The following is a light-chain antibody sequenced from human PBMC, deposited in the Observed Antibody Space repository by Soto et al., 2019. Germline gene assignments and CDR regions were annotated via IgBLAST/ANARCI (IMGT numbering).Light chain of an antibody. CDR3: QQYKNWPLT. V-gene: IGKV3-15*01. Sequence: EIVMTQSPATLSVSPGERATLSCRASHRVSSYLAWYQQKPGQAPRLLIYGTSTRATGIPARFSGSGSGTEFTPTISSLQSEDFAVYYWQQYKNWPLTFGAGTTVDIK. CDR2: GTS. J-gene: IGKJ4*01. CDR1: HRVSSY.